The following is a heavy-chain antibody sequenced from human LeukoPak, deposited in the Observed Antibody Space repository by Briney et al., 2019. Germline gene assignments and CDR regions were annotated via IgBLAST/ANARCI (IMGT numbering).Heavy chain of an antibody. V-gene: IGHV4-59*01. D-gene: IGHD1-14*01. J-gene: IGHJ5*02. CDR3: ARNNNIRGDVNWFDP. CDR2: ISNSGRT. Sequence: SETLSLTCSISGASFTGDYLNWIRQPQGKGLEWIGFISNSGRTNYRSSLRSRVTISLDMSKNQFSLKLNSVTAADTAVYYCARNNNIRGDVNWFDPWGQGILVTVSS. CDR1: GASFTGDY.